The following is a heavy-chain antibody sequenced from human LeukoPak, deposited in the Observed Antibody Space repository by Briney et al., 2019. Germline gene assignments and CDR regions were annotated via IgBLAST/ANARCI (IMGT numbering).Heavy chain of an antibody. CDR1: GGSISSGGYY. J-gene: IGHJ4*02. CDR3: ARDRYTYYYGSGSYYKSVYFDY. CDR2: IYYSGST. V-gene: IGHV4-31*03. D-gene: IGHD3-10*01. Sequence: SQTLSLTCTVSGGSISSGGYYWSWIRQHPGKGLEWIGYIYYSGSTYYNPSLKSRVTISVDTSRNQFSLKLSSVTAADTAVYYCARDRYTYYYGSGSYYKSVYFDYWGQGTLVTVSS.